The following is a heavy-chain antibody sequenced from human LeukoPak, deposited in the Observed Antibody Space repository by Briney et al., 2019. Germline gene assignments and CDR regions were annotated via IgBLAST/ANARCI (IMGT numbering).Heavy chain of an antibody. Sequence: PGGSLRLSCAASGFTFSVYRMHWVRQGPGKGLEWLLSISLSGIMSYSDSVKGRFTISREYAKNSLYLQMYSLRVEDWAVYYCAIDGGGWYGTDNWGERALVTVSS. V-gene: IGHV3-69-1*01. CDR3: AIDGGGWYGTDN. D-gene: IGHD6-19*01. CDR1: GFTFSVYR. J-gene: IGHJ4*02. CDR2: ISLSGIM.